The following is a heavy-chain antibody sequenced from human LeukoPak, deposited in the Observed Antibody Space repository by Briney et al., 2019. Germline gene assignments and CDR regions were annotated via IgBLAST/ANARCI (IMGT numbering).Heavy chain of an antibody. D-gene: IGHD3-22*01. CDR1: GFTFSSYD. CDR3: AKDLDYYDSSGYSI. V-gene: IGHV3-23*01. CDR2: ISGSGGST. J-gene: IGHJ3*02. Sequence: PGGSLRLSCAASGFTFSSYDMSWVRQAPGKGLEWVSAISGSGGSTYYADSVKGRFTISRDNSKNTLYLQMNSLRAEDTAVYYCAKDLDYYDSSGYSIWGQGTMVTVSS.